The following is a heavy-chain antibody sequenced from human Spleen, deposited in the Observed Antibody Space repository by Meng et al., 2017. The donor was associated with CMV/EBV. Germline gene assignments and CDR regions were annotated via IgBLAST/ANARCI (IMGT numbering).Heavy chain of an antibody. CDR3: ARDFYEYDNSGYYDDTFDI. CDR2: MNPNSGNT. Sequence: ASVKVSCKASGYTFTSYDINWVRQATGQGLEWMGWMNPNSGNTGYAQKFQGRVTMTRNTSISTAYMELSSLRSEDTAVYYCARDFYEYDNSGYYDDTFDIWGQGTMVTVSS. CDR1: GYTFTSYD. J-gene: IGHJ3*02. V-gene: IGHV1-8*01. D-gene: IGHD3-22*01.